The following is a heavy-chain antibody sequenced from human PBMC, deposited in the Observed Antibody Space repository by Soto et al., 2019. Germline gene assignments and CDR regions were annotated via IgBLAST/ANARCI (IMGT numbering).Heavy chain of an antibody. J-gene: IGHJ4*02. V-gene: IGHV3-7*01. CDR2: IKQDGREK. D-gene: IGHD6-19*01. CDR3: ARRTAAAVAADY. Sequence: EVQLVESGGGLVQPGGSLRLSCAASGFTFSSYWMSWVRQAPGKWLEWVANIKQDGREKFYVDSVKGRFTISRDNAKNSLYLQMNSLRAEDTAVYYCARRTAAAVAADYWGQGTLVTVSS. CDR1: GFTFSSYW.